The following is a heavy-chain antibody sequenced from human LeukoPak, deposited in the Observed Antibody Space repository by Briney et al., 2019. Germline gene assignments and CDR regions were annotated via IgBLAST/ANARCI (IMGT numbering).Heavy chain of an antibody. D-gene: IGHD3-10*01. CDR1: GGSISSYY. Sequence: SETLSLTCTVSGGSISSYYWSWIRQPPGRGLEWIGYIYYSGSTNYNPSLKSRVTISVVTSKNQFSLKLSSVTAADTAVYYCARNLASPYYYGSGTFKVNWFDPWGQGTLVTVSS. CDR3: ARNLASPYYYGSGTFKVNWFDP. CDR2: IYYSGST. V-gene: IGHV4-59*01. J-gene: IGHJ5*02.